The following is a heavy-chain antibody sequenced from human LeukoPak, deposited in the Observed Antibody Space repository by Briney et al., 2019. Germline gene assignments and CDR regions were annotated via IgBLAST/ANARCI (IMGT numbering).Heavy chain of an antibody. CDR2: IYYSGST. J-gene: IGHJ2*01. CDR1: GGPISSHY. D-gene: IGHD3/OR15-3a*01. Sequence: SETLSLTCSVSGGPISSHYWSWIRQPPGKGLEWIGYIYYSGSTNYNPSLKSRVTMSVDTHKNQFSLKLNSVTAADTALYFCARDAGTGWYFDLWGRGTLVTVSS. V-gene: IGHV4-59*11. CDR3: ARDAGTGWYFDL.